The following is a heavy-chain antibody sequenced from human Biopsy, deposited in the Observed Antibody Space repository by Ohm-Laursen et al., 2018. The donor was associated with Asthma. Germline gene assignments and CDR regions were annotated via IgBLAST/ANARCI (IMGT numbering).Heavy chain of an antibody. D-gene: IGHD4-23*01. CDR2: IHYSGST. CDR1: GGSISISGFY. Sequence: GTLSLTCSVAGGSISISGFYWGWIRQPPGKGLEWIGSIHYSGSTYFNPSLKSRVTIFVDTSKNQFSLKVDSVTAADTAVYYCARLTGNFRIDYWGQGTLVTVSS. J-gene: IGHJ4*02. CDR3: ARLTGNFRIDY. V-gene: IGHV4-39*01.